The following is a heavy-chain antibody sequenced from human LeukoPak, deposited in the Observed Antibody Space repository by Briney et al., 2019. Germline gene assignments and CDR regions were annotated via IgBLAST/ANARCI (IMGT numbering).Heavy chain of an antibody. V-gene: IGHV4-4*07. CDR3: ARDYDFWSGYDASDI. D-gene: IGHD3-3*01. Sequence: SETLSLTCTVSGGSISSYYWSWIRQPAGKGLEWIGRIYTSGSTNYNPSLKSRVTMSVDTSKNQFSLKLSSVTAADTAVYYCARDYDFWSGYDASDIWGQGTMVTVSS. CDR1: GGSISSYY. CDR2: IYTSGST. J-gene: IGHJ3*02.